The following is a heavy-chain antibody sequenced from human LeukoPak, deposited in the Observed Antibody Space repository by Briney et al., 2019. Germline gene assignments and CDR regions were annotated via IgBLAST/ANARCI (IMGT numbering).Heavy chain of an antibody. CDR3: AREAEYGDYYFDY. Sequence: GGSLRLSCAASGFTFSSYAMSWVRQAPGKGLEWVSAISGSGGSTYYADSVKGRLTISRDNAKNSLYLQMNSLRAEDTAVYYCAREAEYGDYYFDYWGQGTLVTVSS. CDR1: GFTFSSYA. CDR2: ISGSGGST. D-gene: IGHD4-17*01. V-gene: IGHV3-23*01. J-gene: IGHJ4*02.